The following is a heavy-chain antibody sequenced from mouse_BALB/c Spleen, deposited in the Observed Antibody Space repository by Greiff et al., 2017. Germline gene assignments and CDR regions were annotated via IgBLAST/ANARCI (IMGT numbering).Heavy chain of an antibody. CDR1: GFTFSSYG. CDR3: ARDTTAFAY. J-gene: IGHJ3*01. CDR2: INSNGGST. Sequence: EVQPVESGGGLVQPGGSLKLSCAASGFTFSSYGMSWVRQTPDKRLELVATINSNGGSTYYPDSVKGRFTISRDNAKNTLYLQMSSLKSEDTAMYYCARDTTAFAYWGQGTLVTVSA. D-gene: IGHD1-2*01. V-gene: IGHV5-6-3*01.